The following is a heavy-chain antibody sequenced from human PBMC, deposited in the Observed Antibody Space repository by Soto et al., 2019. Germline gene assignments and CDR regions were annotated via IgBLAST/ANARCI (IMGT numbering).Heavy chain of an antibody. J-gene: IGHJ6*03. V-gene: IGHV4-39*01. CDR1: GGSISSSSYY. CDR2: IYYSGST. D-gene: IGHD2-2*01. CDR3: ARRVRYQLPQYYYYYMDV. Sequence: PSETLSLTCTVSGGSISSSSYYWGWIRQPPGKGLEWIGSIYYSGSTYYNPSLKSRVTISVDTSKNQFSLKLSSVTAADTAVYYCARRVRYQLPQYYYYYMDVWGKGTTVTVSS.